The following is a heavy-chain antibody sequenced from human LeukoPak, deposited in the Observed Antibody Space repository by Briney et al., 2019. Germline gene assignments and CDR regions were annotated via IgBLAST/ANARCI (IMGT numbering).Heavy chain of an antibody. CDR1: GGSISNYY. J-gene: IGHJ4*02. D-gene: IGHD1-26*01. Sequence: PSETLSLTCTVSGGSISNYYWSWIRQPAGKGLEWIGRIYTSGNTNCNPSLKSRVTMSVDTSKNQFSLKLSSVTAADTAMYYCARGRVNSGSYYGFDYWGQGTLVTVSS. CDR3: ARGRVNSGSYYGFDY. CDR2: IYTSGNT. V-gene: IGHV4-4*07.